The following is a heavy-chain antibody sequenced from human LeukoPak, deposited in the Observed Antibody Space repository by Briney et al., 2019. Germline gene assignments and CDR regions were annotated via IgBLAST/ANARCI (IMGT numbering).Heavy chain of an antibody. Sequence: ASVKVSCKVSGYTLTELSMHWVRQAPGKGLEWMGGFDPEDGETIYAQKFQGRVTMTEDSSTDTAYMELSSLRSEDTAVYYCATEDGRYSSGWYPYWGQGTLVTVSS. J-gene: IGHJ4*02. D-gene: IGHD6-19*01. V-gene: IGHV1-24*01. CDR2: FDPEDGET. CDR1: GYTLTELS. CDR3: ATEDGRYSSGWYPY.